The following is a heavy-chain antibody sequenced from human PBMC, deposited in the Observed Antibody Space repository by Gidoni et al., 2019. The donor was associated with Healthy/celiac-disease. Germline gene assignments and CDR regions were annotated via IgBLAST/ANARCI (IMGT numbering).Heavy chain of an antibody. V-gene: IGHV3-9*01. J-gene: IGHJ4*02. Sequence: EVQLVESGGGLVQPGRSLRLSCAASGFPFDAYAMHWVRQAPGKGLEWVSGISWNSGSIGYADSVKGRFTISRDNAKNSLYLQMNSLRAEDTALYYCAKDRTESTVTTIIDYWGQGTLVTVSS. D-gene: IGHD4-4*01. CDR1: GFPFDAYA. CDR3: AKDRTESTVTTIIDY. CDR2: ISWNSGSI.